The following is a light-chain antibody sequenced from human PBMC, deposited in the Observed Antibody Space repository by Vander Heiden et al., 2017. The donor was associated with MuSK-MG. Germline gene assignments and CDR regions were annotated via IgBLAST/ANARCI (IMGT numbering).Light chain of an antibody. V-gene: IGKV1-6*01. CDR1: QGIKTD. J-gene: IGKJ2*01. CDR3: RQEDGYPRT. CDR2: AAS. Sequence: AIQMTQSPSSLSASVGDRVTITCRASQGIKTDLGWYQQKPGKAPKLLIYAASSLQSGVPSRFSGSGSGTDFTLTINSLQPDDFATYYCRQEDGYPRTFGQGTKLEIK.